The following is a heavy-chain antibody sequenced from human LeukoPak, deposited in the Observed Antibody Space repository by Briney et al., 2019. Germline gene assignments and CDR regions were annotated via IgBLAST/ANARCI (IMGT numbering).Heavy chain of an antibody. J-gene: IGHJ4*02. Sequence: ASVKVSCKASGYTFTGYGISWVRHAPGQGLEWMGWISAYNGNTKYAKKFQGRVTMTRDTSTSTAYMELRSLRSDDTAIYSCARDRVTSIVAGIDYWGQGSLVTVSS. CDR1: GYTFTGYG. D-gene: IGHD3-22*01. CDR3: ARDRVTSIVAGIDY. V-gene: IGHV1-18*01. CDR2: ISAYNGNT.